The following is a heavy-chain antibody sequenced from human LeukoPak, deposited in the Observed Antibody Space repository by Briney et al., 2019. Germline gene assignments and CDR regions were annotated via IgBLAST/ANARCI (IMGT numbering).Heavy chain of an antibody. J-gene: IGHJ3*02. D-gene: IGHD3-22*01. CDR1: GFSLISYC. CDR2: IDPYGGDT. V-gene: IGHV3-74*01. CDR3: ASGPYYYDSVGHPDI. Sequence: GGSLRHSCGASGFSLISYCMHWVRQTPEKRLVWVSYIDPYGGDTNYADSVKGRFTISRDNDKNTLYLQMNSLRVDDTAVYFCASGPYYYDSVGHPDIWVQGTMVTVSS.